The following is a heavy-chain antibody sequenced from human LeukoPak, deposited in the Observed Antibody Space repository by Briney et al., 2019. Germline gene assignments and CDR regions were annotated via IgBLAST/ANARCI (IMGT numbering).Heavy chain of an antibody. J-gene: IGHJ4*02. V-gene: IGHV1-8*03. CDR1: GYIFTSYD. Sequence: ASVKVSCKASGYIFTSYDVNWVRQAPGQGLEWMGWMDRNGDDTAYAQKFQGRFTITRNTSINTAYMELSSLKSEDTAVYYCARGPLGRLFDYWGQGTLVTVSS. CDR3: ARGPLGRLFDY. CDR2: MDRNGDDT.